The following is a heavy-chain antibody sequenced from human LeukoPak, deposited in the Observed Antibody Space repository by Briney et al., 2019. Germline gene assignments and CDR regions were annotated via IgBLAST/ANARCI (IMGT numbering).Heavy chain of an antibody. D-gene: IGHD3-22*01. CDR2: ISSSSSYI. Sequence: PGGSLRLSCAASGFTFSSSAMNWVRQAPGKGLEWVSSISSSSSYIYYADSVKGRFTISRDNAKNSLYLQMNSLRAEDTAVYYCARGSAYYYDSSGYCHFDYWGQGTLVTVSS. CDR1: GFTFSSSA. J-gene: IGHJ4*02. CDR3: ARGSAYYYDSSGYCHFDY. V-gene: IGHV3-21*01.